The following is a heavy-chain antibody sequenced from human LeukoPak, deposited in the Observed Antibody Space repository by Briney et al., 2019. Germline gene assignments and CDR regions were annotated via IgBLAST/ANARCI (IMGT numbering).Heavy chain of an antibody. J-gene: IGHJ4*02. V-gene: IGHV1-2*02. CDR1: GITLTAYY. CDR2: IDPNYGGT. Sequence: GASVKVSCKTSGITLTAYYIYWVRQAPGQGLEWMGWIDPNYGGTNYAQKFQGRVSMTRDTSISTAYMELSSLTSDDTAVYLCATLGLGIEFDYWGQGTPVTVSS. D-gene: IGHD3-16*01. CDR3: ATLGLGIEFDY.